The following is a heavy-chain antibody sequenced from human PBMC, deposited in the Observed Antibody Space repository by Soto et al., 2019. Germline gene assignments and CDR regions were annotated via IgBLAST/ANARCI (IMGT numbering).Heavy chain of an antibody. D-gene: IGHD2-15*01. V-gene: IGHV4-4*07. J-gene: IGHJ6*02. CDR2: INTDGLS. Sequence: SETLSLTCSVSGVSITSYYWSWIRQSAGGGLEWMGRINTDGLSTYSPSFKSRLTMSLDTSKNQVSLRLISVTAADTAVYFCARVPVAVAATEDYYGLDVWGQGTTVTGS. CDR1: GVSITSYY. CDR3: ARVPVAVAATEDYYGLDV.